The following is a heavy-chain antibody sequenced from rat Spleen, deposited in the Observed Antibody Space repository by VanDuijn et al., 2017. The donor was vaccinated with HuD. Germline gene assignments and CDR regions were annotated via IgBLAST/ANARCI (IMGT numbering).Heavy chain of an antibody. V-gene: IGHV5-25*01. CDR1: GFTFTDYY. Sequence: EVQLVESGGGLVQTGRSLKLSCAASGFTFTDYYMAWVRQAPRKGLEWVATISTSGGGTYYRDSVKGRFTISRDNAKSTLSLQMDSLRSEDTATYYCARRHYGYTDYFDSWGQGVMVTVSS. CDR3: ARRHYGYTDYFDS. CDR2: ISTSGGGT. J-gene: IGHJ2*01. D-gene: IGHD1-9*01.